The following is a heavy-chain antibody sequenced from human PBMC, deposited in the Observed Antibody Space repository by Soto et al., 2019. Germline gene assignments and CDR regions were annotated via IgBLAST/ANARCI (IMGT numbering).Heavy chain of an antibody. V-gene: IGHV4-59*08. Sequence: SETLSLTCTVSGGSISSYDWSWIQQPPGKGLEWIGYIYYSGSTNYNPSLKSRVTISVDTSKNQFSLKLSSVTAADTAVYYCARQLLWFGESPPFFDYWGQGTLVTVSS. CDR2: IYYSGST. CDR1: GGSISSYD. CDR3: ARQLLWFGESPPFFDY. D-gene: IGHD3-10*01. J-gene: IGHJ4*02.